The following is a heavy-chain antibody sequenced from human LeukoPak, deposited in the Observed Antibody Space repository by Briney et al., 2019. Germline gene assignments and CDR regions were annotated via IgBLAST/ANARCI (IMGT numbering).Heavy chain of an antibody. D-gene: IGHD3-10*01. CDR2: LSGSGGST. CDR3: AKNALYGSGSPPDY. V-gene: IGHV3-23*01. CDR1: GFTFSSYA. J-gene: IGHJ4*02. Sequence: GGSLRLSCAASGFTFSSYAMSWVRQAPGQGLEWVSALSGSGGSTYYADSVKGRFTISRDNSKTTLYLQMNSLRAEDTAVYYCAKNALYGSGSPPDYWGQGTLVTVSS.